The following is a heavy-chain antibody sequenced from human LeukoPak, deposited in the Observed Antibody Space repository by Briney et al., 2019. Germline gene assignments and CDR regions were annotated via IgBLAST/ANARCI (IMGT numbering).Heavy chain of an antibody. CDR3: ARAGYSYGFFGY. J-gene: IGHJ4*02. Sequence: ASVKVSCKASGYIFPSYGISWVRQAPGQGLEWMGWISAYNGNTNYAQKLQGRVTMTTDTSTSTAYMELRSLRSDDTAVYYCARAGYSYGFFGYWGQGTLVTVSS. CDR1: GYIFPSYG. V-gene: IGHV1-18*01. CDR2: ISAYNGNT. D-gene: IGHD5-18*01.